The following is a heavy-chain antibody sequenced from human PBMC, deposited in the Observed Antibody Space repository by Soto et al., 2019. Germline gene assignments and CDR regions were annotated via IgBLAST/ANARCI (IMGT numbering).Heavy chain of an antibody. CDR2: IIPIFGTA. V-gene: IGHV1-69*13. CDR1: GYSFTTYA. D-gene: IGHD6-13*01. CDR3: ASRAAGTSRRNFDY. Sequence: PVKVSCKASGYSFTTYAISWVRQAPGQGLEWMGGIIPIFGTANYAQKFQGRVTITADESTSTAYMELSSLRSEDTAVYYCASRAAGTSRRNFDYCGQGTLVTVSS. J-gene: IGHJ4*02.